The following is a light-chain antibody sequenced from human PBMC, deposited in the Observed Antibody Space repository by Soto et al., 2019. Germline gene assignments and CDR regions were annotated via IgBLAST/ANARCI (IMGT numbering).Light chain of an antibody. J-gene: IGLJ2*01. CDR3: QVWDISSDHPVV. V-gene: IGLV3-21*04. CDR2: YDS. Sequence: SYELTQPPSVSVAPGKTARITCGGNNIGSKSVHWYQQKPGQAPVLVIYYDSDRPSGIPERFSGSNSGNTATLTISRVEAGDEADYYCQVWDISSDHPVVFGGGTKLTVL. CDR1: NIGSKS.